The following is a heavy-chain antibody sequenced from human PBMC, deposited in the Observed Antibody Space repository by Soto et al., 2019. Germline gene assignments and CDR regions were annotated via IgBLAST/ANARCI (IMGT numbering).Heavy chain of an antibody. J-gene: IGHJ4*02. CDR1: GYTLTGYY. V-gene: IGHV1-46*04. CDR3: ARESSGYYWVH. D-gene: IGHD3-22*01. CDR2: INQSDGST. Sequence: QVQLVQSGAEVRKPGASVRVSCKASGYTLTGYYMHWVRQAPGHGLEWMGRINQSDGSTGYTQKLQDRLTLTRDTSTSTVYMELSSLKSEDTAVYYCARESSGYYWVHWGQGTLVTVS.